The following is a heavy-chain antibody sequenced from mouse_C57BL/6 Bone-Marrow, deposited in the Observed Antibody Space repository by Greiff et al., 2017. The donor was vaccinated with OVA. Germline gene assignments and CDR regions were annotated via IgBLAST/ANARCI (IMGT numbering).Heavy chain of an antibody. V-gene: IGHV1-72*01. CDR2: IDPNSGGT. Sequence: QVQLKQPGAELVKPGASVKLSCKASGYTFTSYWMHWVKQRPGRGLEWIGRIDPNSGGTKYNEKFKSKATLTVDKPSSTAYMQLSSLTSEDSAVYYCARPGKGFPYYAMDYWGQGTSVTVSS. CDR1: GYTFTSYW. J-gene: IGHJ4*01. D-gene: IGHD1-1*01. CDR3: ARPGKGFPYYAMDY.